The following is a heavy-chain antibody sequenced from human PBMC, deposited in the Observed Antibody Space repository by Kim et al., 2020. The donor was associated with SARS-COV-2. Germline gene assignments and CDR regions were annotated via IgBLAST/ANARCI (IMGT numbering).Heavy chain of an antibody. J-gene: IGHJ4*02. V-gene: IGHV1-69*04. CDR3: ARVPKPSGPLDY. D-gene: IGHD6-25*01. Sequence: NYAQKFQGRVTITADKSTSTAYMELSSLRSEDTAVYYCARVPKPSGPLDYWGQGTLVTVSS.